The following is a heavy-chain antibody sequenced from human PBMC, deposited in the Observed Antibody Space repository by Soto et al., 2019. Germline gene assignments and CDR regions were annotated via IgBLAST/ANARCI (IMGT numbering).Heavy chain of an antibody. J-gene: IGHJ4*02. D-gene: IGHD3-16*01. V-gene: IGHV4-39*01. CDR2: VSYSGNT. CDR3: ARLIGLRAAEY. CDR1: GVSLRTTTFY. Sequence: QLELHESGPGLAKPSETLSLTCSVSGVSLRTTTFYWGWIRQPPGKGLEWIGTVSYSGNTYFNPSLRRRVTISPHPSKNQFSLALSSVTASDTAVYYCARLIGLRAAEYCGQGTLFTVSS.